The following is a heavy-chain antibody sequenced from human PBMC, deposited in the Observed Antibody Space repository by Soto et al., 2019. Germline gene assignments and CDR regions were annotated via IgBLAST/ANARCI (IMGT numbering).Heavy chain of an antibody. D-gene: IGHD3-22*01. V-gene: IGHV3-33*01. CDR3: ARVGRDYYDSSGYDY. Sequence: QVQLVESGGGVVQPGRSLRLSCAASGFTFSSYGMHWVRQAPGKGLEWVAVIWNDGSNKYYADSVKGRFTISRDNSKNTLYLQMNSLRAEDTAVYYCARVGRDYYDSSGYDYWGQGTLVTVSS. CDR2: IWNDGSNK. J-gene: IGHJ4*02. CDR1: GFTFSSYG.